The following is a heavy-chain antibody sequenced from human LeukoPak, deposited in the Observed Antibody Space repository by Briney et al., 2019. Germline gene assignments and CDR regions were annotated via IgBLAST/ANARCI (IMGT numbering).Heavy chain of an antibody. V-gene: IGHV3-30*03. D-gene: IGHD2-15*01. CDR3: AREACSGSCHSDYFDY. CDR1: GFTFSSYG. CDR2: ISNDGRSI. J-gene: IGHJ4*02. Sequence: PGRSLRLSCAASGFTFSSYGMHWVRQAPAKGLEWVAVISNDGRSIYYADSVKGRFTISRGNSKNTLYLQVNSLRAEDTAVYSCAREACSGSCHSDYFDYWGLGTLVTVSS.